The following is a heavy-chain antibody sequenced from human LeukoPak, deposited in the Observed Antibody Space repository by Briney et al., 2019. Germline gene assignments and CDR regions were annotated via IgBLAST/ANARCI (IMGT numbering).Heavy chain of an antibody. D-gene: IGHD2-15*01. CDR3: AGAPAYCSGGSCSRPFDY. Sequence: PSVTLSLTCAVYGGSFSGYYWSWIRQPPGKGLEWIGEINHSGSTNYNPSLKSRVTISVDTSKNQFSLKLSSVTAADTAVYYCAGAPAYCSGGSCSRPFDYWGQGTLVTVSS. V-gene: IGHV4-34*01. CDR2: INHSGST. CDR1: GGSFSGYY. J-gene: IGHJ4*02.